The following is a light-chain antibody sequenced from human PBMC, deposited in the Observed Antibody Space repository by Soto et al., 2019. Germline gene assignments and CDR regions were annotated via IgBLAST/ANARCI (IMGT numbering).Light chain of an antibody. CDR1: QSVSSY. V-gene: IGKV3-11*01. J-gene: IGKJ1*01. Sequence: EIVLTQSPATLSLSPGERATLSCRASQSVSSYLAWYQQKPGQAPRLLIYEASNRATGIPARFSGSGSGTDFTLTISSLEPEDLAVYYCHQRSNWPWTFGQGTKVDIK. CDR2: EAS. CDR3: HQRSNWPWT.